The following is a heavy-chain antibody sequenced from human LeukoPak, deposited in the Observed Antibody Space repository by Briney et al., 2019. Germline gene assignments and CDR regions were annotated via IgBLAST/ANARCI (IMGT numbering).Heavy chain of an antibody. CDR1: GFTFSSHA. J-gene: IGHJ5*02. V-gene: IGHV3-23*01. CDR2: ISGSGGST. CDR3: AKRQYQLLSGGWFDP. Sequence: GGSLRLSCAASGFTFSSHAMSWVRQAPGKGLEWVSAISGSGGSTYYADSVKGRFTISRDNSKNTLYLQMNSLRAEDTAVYYCAKRQYQLLSGGWFDPWGQGTLVTVSS. D-gene: IGHD2-2*01.